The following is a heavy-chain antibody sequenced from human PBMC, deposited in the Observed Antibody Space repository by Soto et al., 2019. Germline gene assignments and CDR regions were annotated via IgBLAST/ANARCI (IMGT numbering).Heavy chain of an antibody. CDR2: IRYDGSNK. D-gene: IGHD5-12*01. CDR1: GFIFSSFG. J-gene: IGHJ4*02. V-gene: IGHV3-33*03. CDR3: ARVKQGRGGYDSPFDY. Sequence: QVQLVESGGGVVQPGGSLRLSCAPSGFIFSSFGMHWVRQAPGKGLEWVAVIRYDGSNKHYGDSVKGRFTISRDNSKNTLYLQMNSLRVEDTAVYYCARVKQGRGGYDSPFDYWGQGTLVTVSS.